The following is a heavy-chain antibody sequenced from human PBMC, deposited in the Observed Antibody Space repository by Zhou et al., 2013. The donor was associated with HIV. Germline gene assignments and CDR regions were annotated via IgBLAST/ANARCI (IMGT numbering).Heavy chain of an antibody. V-gene: IGHV1-69*13. D-gene: IGHD2-2*01. CDR1: GDTFSSYA. CDR3: ARKRDVVVLPAAQGAFDI. CDR2: IIPIFGPA. Sequence: QVQLVQSGAEVKKPGSSVKVSCKTSGDTFSSYAITWVRQAPGQGLEWMGRIIPIFGPAIYAQKFQGRVSITADESTSTTYMELSDLKSEDTALYYCARKRDVVVLPAAQGAFDIWGQGTMVTVSS. J-gene: IGHJ3*02.